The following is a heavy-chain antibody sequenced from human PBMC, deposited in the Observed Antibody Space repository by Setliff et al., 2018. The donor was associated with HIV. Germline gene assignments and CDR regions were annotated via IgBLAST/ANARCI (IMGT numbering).Heavy chain of an antibody. CDR2: ITVGRATYI. D-gene: IGHD2-8*01. CDR3: ASATLGFCTNGVCSSLDY. Sequence: GGSLRLSCAASGFNFSIYSMNWVRQAPGKGLEWVSSITVGRATYIYYADSMKGRFTISRDNAKNSLYLQMNSLRAEDTAVYYCASATLGFCTNGVCSSLDYWGQGTLVTVSS. V-gene: IGHV3-21*01. CDR1: GFNFSIYS. J-gene: IGHJ4*02.